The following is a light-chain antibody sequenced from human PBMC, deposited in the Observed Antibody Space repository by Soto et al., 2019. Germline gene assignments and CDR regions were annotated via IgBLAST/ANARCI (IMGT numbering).Light chain of an antibody. CDR2: DAS. CDR3: QQYDNLPLT. J-gene: IGKJ2*01. V-gene: IGKV1-33*01. Sequence: DIQMTQSPSSLSASVGDRVTITCQASQDISNYLNWYQQKPGKAPKLLIYDASNLETGVPSRFSGSGSGTDFTFTISSLQPEDIATYYCQQYDNLPLTFCQGTKLEIK. CDR1: QDISNY.